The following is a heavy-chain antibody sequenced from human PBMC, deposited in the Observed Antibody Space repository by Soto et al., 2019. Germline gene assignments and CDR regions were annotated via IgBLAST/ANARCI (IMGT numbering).Heavy chain of an antibody. D-gene: IGHD2-21*01. V-gene: IGHV4-39*01. Sequence: PSETLSLTCNVSGGSISTSRSYWAWIRQPPGKGLEWLANIFYSGSTHYNPSLASRVTVSVDTSKNEFSLKLRSVTAADTAVYYCARQPTTGDTDLWFDPWGQGTLVTVS. CDR1: GGSISTSRSY. CDR3: ARQPTTGDTDLWFDP. J-gene: IGHJ5*02. CDR2: IFYSGST.